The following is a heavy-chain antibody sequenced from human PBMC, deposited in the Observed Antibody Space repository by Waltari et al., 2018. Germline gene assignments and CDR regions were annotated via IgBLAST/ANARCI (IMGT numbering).Heavy chain of an antibody. V-gene: IGHV4-38-2*01. D-gene: IGHD7-27*01. Sequence: QVQLQESGPGLVKPSETLSLTCAVSGYSISSGYYWGWIRQPPGKGLEWIGSIYHSGSTYYNPSLKSRVTISVDTSKNQFSLKLSSVTAADTAVYYCAGMRNWGSRHYFDYWGQGTLVTVSS. CDR1: GYSISSGYY. CDR3: AGMRNWGSRHYFDY. CDR2: IYHSGST. J-gene: IGHJ4*02.